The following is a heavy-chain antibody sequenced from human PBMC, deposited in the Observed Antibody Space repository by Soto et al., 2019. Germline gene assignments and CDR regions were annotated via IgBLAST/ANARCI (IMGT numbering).Heavy chain of an antibody. D-gene: IGHD3-3*01. Sequence: PSETLSLTCTVSGGSISSYYWSWLRQPPGKGLEWIGYIYNSGSTNYSPSLQSRVTISVDTSKNQFSLKLTSVTAADTAVYYCARWWSGSRQGFDPWGQGTLVTVSS. V-gene: IGHV4-59*12. CDR3: ARWWSGSRQGFDP. CDR1: GGSISSYY. CDR2: IYNSGST. J-gene: IGHJ5*02.